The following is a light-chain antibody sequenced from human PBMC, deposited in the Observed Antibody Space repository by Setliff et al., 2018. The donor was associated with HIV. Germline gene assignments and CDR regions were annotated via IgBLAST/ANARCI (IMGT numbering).Light chain of an antibody. CDR3: SSYAGVSNVL. CDR1: ISDVGAYDY. V-gene: IGLV2-14*03. J-gene: IGLJ3*02. Sequence: QSALTQPASVSGSLGQSITISCTVTISDVGAYDYVSWYQQHPGKAPKLIIFDVRERPSGVSHRFSASKSGNTASLTISGLQADDEADYYCSSYAGVSNVLFGGGTKVTVL. CDR2: DVR.